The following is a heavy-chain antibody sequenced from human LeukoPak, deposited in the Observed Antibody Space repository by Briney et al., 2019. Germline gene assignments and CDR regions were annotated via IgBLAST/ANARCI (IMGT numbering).Heavy chain of an antibody. J-gene: IGHJ4*02. CDR2: INPNSGGT. CDR3: ARMDLGRNYFDY. CDR1: GYTFTGYY. V-gene: IGHV1-2*02. Sequence: SVKVSCKASGYTFTGYYMHWVRQAPGQGLEWMGWINPNSGGTNYAQKFQGRVTMTRDTSISTAYMELSRLRSDDTAVYYCARMDLGRNYFDYWGQGTLVTVSS. D-gene: IGHD3/OR15-3a*01.